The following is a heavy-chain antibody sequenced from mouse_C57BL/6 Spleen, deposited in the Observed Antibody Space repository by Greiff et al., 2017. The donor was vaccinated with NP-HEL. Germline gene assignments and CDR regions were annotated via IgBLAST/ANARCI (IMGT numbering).Heavy chain of an antibody. CDR2: IRSKSNNDET. V-gene: IGHV10-1*01. D-gene: IGHD2-2*01. Sequence: EVKLMESGGGLVQPKGSLKLSCAASGFSFNTYAMNWVRQAPGKGMEWVARIRSKSNNDETYYADSVKDRFTISRDEPESMLYLQMNNLNTAATAMSYCVRQRDAYGLYYWGQGTTLTVSS. CDR1: GFSFNTYA. J-gene: IGHJ2*01. CDR3: VRQRDAYGLYY.